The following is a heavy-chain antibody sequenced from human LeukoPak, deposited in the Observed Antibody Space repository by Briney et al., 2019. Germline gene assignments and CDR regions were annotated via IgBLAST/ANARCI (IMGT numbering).Heavy chain of an antibody. CDR2: IWYDGSNK. J-gene: IGHJ5*02. CDR3: ARDRVVVVAATTYNWFDP. D-gene: IGHD2-15*01. V-gene: IGHV3-33*08. Sequence: GGSLRLSCAASGFTFSSYGMHWVRQAPGKGLEWVAVIWYDGSNKYYADSVKGRFTISRDNSKNTLYLQMNSLRAEDTAVYYCARDRVVVVAATTYNWFDPWGQGTLVTVSS. CDR1: GFTFSSYG.